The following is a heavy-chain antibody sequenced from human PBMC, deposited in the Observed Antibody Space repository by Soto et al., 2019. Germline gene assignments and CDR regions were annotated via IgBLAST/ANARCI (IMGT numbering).Heavy chain of an antibody. CDR3: ARDLGIAAGYGMDV. Sequence: GGSLRLSCAASGFTFSSYDMHWVRQATGKGLEWVSAIGTAGDTYYPGSVKGRFTISRENAKNSLYLQMNSLRAEDTAVYYCARDLGIAAGYGMDVWGQGTTVTVSS. V-gene: IGHV3-13*01. D-gene: IGHD6-25*01. CDR2: IGTAGDT. J-gene: IGHJ6*02. CDR1: GFTFSSYD.